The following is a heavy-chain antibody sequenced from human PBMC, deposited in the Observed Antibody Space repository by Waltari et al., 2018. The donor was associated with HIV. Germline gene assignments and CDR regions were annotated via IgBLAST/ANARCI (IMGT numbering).Heavy chain of an antibody. CDR1: GFTFSSYS. V-gene: IGHV3-48*04. Sequence: EVQLVESGGGLVQPGGSLRLSCAASGFTFSSYSMNWVRQAPGKGLEWVSYISSSSSTIYYADDVKGLFTISRDNAKNSLYLQMNSLRAEDTAVYYCASDIVGATADYYYYYGMDVWGQGTTVTVSS. CDR2: ISSSSSTI. CDR3: ASDIVGATADYYYYYGMDV. D-gene: IGHD1-26*01. J-gene: IGHJ6*02.